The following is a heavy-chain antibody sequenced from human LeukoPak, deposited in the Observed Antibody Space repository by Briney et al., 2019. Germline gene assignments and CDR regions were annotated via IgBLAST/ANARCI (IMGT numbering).Heavy chain of an antibody. CDR1: GFTFSSYG. CDR3: ARVLGSGTFCYYYGMDV. D-gene: IGHD3-16*01. J-gene: IGHJ6*02. CDR2: IWYDGSNK. Sequence: GGSLRLSCAASGFTFSSYGMHWARQAPGKGLEWVAVIWYDGSNKDYADSVKGRFTISRDNAKNSLYLQMNSLRAEDTAVYYCARVLGSGTFCYYYGMDVWGQGTTVTVSS. V-gene: IGHV3-33*01.